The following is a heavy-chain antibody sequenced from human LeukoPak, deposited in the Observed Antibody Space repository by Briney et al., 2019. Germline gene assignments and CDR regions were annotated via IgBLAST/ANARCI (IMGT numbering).Heavy chain of an antibody. Sequence: GASVKVSYKASGGTFSSYAISWVRQAPGQGLEWMGGIIPIFGTANYAQKFQGRVTITADESTSTAYMELRSLRSDDTAVYYCARDSSSFDYYYGMDVWGQGTTVTVSS. D-gene: IGHD6-13*01. CDR2: IIPIFGTA. CDR3: ARDSSSFDYYYGMDV. CDR1: GGTFSSYA. V-gene: IGHV1-69*13. J-gene: IGHJ6*02.